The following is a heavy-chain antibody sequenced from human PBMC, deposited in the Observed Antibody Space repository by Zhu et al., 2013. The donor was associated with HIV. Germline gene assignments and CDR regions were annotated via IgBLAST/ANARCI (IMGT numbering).Heavy chain of an antibody. D-gene: IGHD3-16*02. Sequence: QVQLVQSGAEVKKPGASVRVSCKASGYSFRSYGITWVRQAPGEGLEWMGWISAYKGTTNYAQRFQDRVTMTTDISTNTVFMDLRSLRSDDTAVYFLCRDRGNSYHLTDYWGQGTLVTVSS. V-gene: IGHV1-18*04. J-gene: IGHJ4*02. CDR1: GYSFRSYG. CDR3: CRDRGNSYHLTDY. CDR2: ISAYKGTT.